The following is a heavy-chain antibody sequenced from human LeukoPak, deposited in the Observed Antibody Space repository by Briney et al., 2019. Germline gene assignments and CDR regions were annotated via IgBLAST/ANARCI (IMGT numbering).Heavy chain of an antibody. Sequence: PGGSLRLSCAASGFTFSSYSMNWVRQAPGKGLEWVSYISSSSTIYYADSVKGRFTISRDNAKNSLYLQMNSLRAEDTAVYYCARDQYDFWSGYANWFDPWGQGTLVTVSS. J-gene: IGHJ5*02. CDR1: GFTFSSYS. CDR3: ARDQYDFWSGYANWFDP. D-gene: IGHD3-3*01. CDR2: ISSSSTI. V-gene: IGHV3-48*01.